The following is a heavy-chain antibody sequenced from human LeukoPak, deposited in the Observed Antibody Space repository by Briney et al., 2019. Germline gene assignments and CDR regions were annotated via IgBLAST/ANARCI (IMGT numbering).Heavy chain of an antibody. CDR1: GFTFSSYW. D-gene: IGHD3-22*01. Sequence: GGSLRLSCAASGFTFSSYWMSWVRQAPGKGLEWVANIKQDGSEKYYVDSVKGRFTISRDNAKNSLYLQMNSLRAEDTAAYYCARADSSGYYFHAFDIWGQGTMVTVSS. CDR2: IKQDGSEK. J-gene: IGHJ3*02. CDR3: ARADSSGYYFHAFDI. V-gene: IGHV3-7*01.